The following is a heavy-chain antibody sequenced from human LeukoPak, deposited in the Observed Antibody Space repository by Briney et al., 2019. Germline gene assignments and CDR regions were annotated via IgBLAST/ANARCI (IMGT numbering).Heavy chain of an antibody. D-gene: IGHD3-22*01. CDR2: ISYDGSNK. J-gene: IGHJ4*02. V-gene: IGHV3-30*04. Sequence: GGSLRLSCAASGFTFSSYAIHWVRQAPGKGLEWVAVISYDGSNKYYADSVKGRFTISRDNSKNTLYLQMNSLRAEDTAVYYCARDAYDSSGYYFDYWGQGTLVTVSS. CDR1: GFTFSSYA. CDR3: ARDAYDSSGYYFDY.